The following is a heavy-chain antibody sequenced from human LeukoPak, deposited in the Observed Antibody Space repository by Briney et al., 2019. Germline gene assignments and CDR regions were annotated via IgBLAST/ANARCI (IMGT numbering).Heavy chain of an antibody. D-gene: IGHD6-19*01. V-gene: IGHV3-9*01. CDR2: ISWNSGKI. J-gene: IGHJ4*02. CDR1: GFTFDDYA. CDR3: ARDRRRNLAVAGTSNDY. Sequence: GRSLRLSCAASGFTFDDYAMHWVRQAPGKGLEWVSGISWNSGKIGYADSVKGRFTISRDNSKNTLYLQMNSLRAEDTAVYYCARDRRRNLAVAGTSNDYWGQGTLVTVSS.